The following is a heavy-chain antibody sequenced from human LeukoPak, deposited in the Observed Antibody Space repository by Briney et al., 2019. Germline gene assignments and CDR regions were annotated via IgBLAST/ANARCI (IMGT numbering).Heavy chain of an antibody. J-gene: IGHJ5*02. V-gene: IGHV3-23*01. CDR2: IIDSGNSI. CDR1: GFTFSSCA. Sequence: GGSLRLSCAASGFTFSSCAMSWVRQAPGKGLEWVSTIIDSGNSIYYADSAEGRFTISRDNSKNTLYLQMNSLRAEDTAVYYCAKQTGIVGATNWFDPWGQGTLVTVSS. D-gene: IGHD1-26*01. CDR3: AKQTGIVGATNWFDP.